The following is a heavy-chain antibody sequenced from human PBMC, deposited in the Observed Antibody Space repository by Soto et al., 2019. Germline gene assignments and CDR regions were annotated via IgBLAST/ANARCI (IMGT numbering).Heavy chain of an antibody. J-gene: IGHJ5*02. CDR2: IYYSGST. D-gene: IGHD3-10*01. CDR1: GGSISSSSYY. Sequence: QLQLQESGPGLVKPSETLSLTCTVSGGSISSSSYYWGWIRQPPGKGLEWIGSIYYSGSTYYNPSLKSRVTISVDTSKNQFSLKLSSVTAADTAVYYCARQDGATRGWFDPWGQGTLVTVSS. CDR3: ARQDGATRGWFDP. V-gene: IGHV4-39*01.